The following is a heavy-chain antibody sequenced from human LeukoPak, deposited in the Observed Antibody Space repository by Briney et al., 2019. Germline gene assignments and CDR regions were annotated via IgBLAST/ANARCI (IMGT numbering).Heavy chain of an antibody. CDR1: GYTFTSYG. CDR3: PREPPNDTYTQDY. D-gene: IGHD1-1*01. J-gene: IGHJ4*02. Sequence: VASVKVSCKASGYTFTSYGISWVRQAPGQGLEWMGWISGYNANTNYAQKFQGRVTMTTDTSTSTAYMELRSLRSDDTAVYYHPREPPNDTYTQDYWGQGTLVSV. CDR2: ISGYNANT. V-gene: IGHV1-18*01.